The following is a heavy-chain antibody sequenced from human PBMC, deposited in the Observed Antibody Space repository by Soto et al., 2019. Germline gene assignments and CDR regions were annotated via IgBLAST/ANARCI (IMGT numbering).Heavy chain of an antibody. CDR2: IYSGGST. J-gene: IGHJ6*02. D-gene: IGHD3-22*01. CDR1: GFTVSSNY. Sequence: EVQLVESGGGLIQPGGSLRLSCAASGFTVSSNYMSWVRQAPGKGLEWVSVIYSGGSTYYADSVKGRFTISRDNSKNTLYLQMNSLRAEDTAVYYCARELITYYYDSSGFDYYYYGMDVWGQGTTVTVSS. V-gene: IGHV3-53*01. CDR3: ARELITYYYDSSGFDYYYYGMDV.